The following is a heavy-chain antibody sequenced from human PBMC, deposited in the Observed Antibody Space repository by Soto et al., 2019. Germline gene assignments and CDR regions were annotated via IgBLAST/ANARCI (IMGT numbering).Heavy chain of an antibody. D-gene: IGHD3-3*01. CDR3: ARDKRDLRFLEWSYYFDY. Sequence: QVQLVESGGGVVQPGRSLRLSCAPSGFTFSNYAMHWVRQAPGKGLEWVAVISYDGSNKYYADSVKGRFTISRDNSKNTLYLQMNSLRAADTAVYYCARDKRDLRFLEWSYYFDYWGQGTLVTVSS. CDR2: ISYDGSNK. CDR1: GFTFSNYA. V-gene: IGHV3-30-3*01. J-gene: IGHJ4*02.